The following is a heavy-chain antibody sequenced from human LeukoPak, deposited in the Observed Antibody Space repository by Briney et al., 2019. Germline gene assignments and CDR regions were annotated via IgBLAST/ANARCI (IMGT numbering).Heavy chain of an antibody. CDR2: ISGSDSST. J-gene: IGHJ4*02. V-gene: IGHV3-23*01. D-gene: IGHD5-24*01. Sequence: GGSLRLSCAASGFTFSSSAMSWVRQAPGKGREWVSTISGSDSSTHYADSVKGRFTISRDNSKNTLYLQMNNLRADDTAVYYCAKSGYNRFDYWGQGTLVTVSS. CDR1: GFTFSSSA. CDR3: AKSGYNRFDY.